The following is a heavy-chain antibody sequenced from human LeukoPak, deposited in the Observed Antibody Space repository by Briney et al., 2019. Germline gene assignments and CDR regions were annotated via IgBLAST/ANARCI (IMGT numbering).Heavy chain of an antibody. Sequence: GGALRLSCADSRFTFSSYAMSWVRQAPGKGLEWVSAISGSGGSTYYADSVKGRFTISRDNSKNTLYLQMNSLRAEDTAVYYCAKLTTYYYDSSGSIPDYWGQGTLVTVST. J-gene: IGHJ4*02. CDR2: ISGSGGST. CDR1: RFTFSSYA. D-gene: IGHD3-22*01. CDR3: AKLTTYYYDSSGSIPDY. V-gene: IGHV3-23*01.